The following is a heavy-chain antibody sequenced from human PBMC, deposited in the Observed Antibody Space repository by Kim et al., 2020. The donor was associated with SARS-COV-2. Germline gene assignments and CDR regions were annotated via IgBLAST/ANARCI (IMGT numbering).Heavy chain of an antibody. CDR1: GLTFRPHW. J-gene: IGHJ4*02. CDR2: IGQDGSEK. CDR3: AILYNS. V-gene: IGHV3-7*01. Sequence: GESLRLSCAAYGLTFRPHWMTWVRQVPGKGLEWVANIGQDGSEKYYVDSVEGRFTISKDDARQSLFLQMNRLRVEDTAIYYCAILYNSWGQGTLVTVSS. D-gene: IGHD1-1*01.